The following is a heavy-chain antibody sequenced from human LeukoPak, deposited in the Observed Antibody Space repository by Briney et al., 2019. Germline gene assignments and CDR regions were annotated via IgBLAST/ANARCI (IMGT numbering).Heavy chain of an antibody. CDR1: GFTFSSYA. V-gene: IGHV3-23*01. CDR2: ISGSGGST. Sequence: GGSLRLSCAASGFTFSSYAMSWVRQAPGKGLEWVSAISGSGGSTYYADSVKGRFTIPRDNSKNTLYLQMNSLRPEDTAVYYCAKDLRGSWTADYWGQGTLVTVSS. J-gene: IGHJ4*02. D-gene: IGHD6-13*01. CDR3: AKDLRGSWTADY.